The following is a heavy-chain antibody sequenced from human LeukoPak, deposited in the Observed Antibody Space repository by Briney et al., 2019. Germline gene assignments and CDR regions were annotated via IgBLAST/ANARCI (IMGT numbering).Heavy chain of an antibody. V-gene: IGHV3-11*06. CDR1: GFAFSDYY. J-gene: IGHJ6*03. CDR3: ARDLRGQAGYYYYYYMDV. CDR2: ISSSSSYI. Sequence: GGSLRLSCAASGFAFSDYYMSWIRQAPGKGLEWVSSISSSSSYIYYADSVKGRFTISRDNAKNSLYLQMNSLRAEDTAVYYCARDLRGQAGYYYYYYMDVWGKGTTVTISS. D-gene: IGHD3-10*01.